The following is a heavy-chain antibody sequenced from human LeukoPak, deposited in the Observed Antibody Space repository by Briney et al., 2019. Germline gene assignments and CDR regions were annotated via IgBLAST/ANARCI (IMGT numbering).Heavy chain of an antibody. D-gene: IGHD3-22*01. CDR2: IYWDDDK. CDR3: APLKGDIVVDSH. CDR1: GFSLSTTGVA. J-gene: IGHJ4*02. Sequence: SGPTLVKPTQTLTPTCTFSGFSLSTTGVAVGWIRQPPGKALEWLALIYWDDDKRYSPSLKSRLTITKDTSKNQVVLTMTNMDPVDTATYYCAPLKGDIVVDSHWGKGTLVTVSS. V-gene: IGHV2-5*02.